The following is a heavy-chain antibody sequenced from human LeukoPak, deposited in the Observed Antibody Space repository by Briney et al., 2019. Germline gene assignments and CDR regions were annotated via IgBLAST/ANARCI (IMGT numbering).Heavy chain of an antibody. CDR1: GGSFSGYY. D-gene: IGHD3-22*01. Sequence: SETLSLTCAVYGGSFSGYYWSWIRQPPEKGLEWIGEINHSGSTNYNPSLKSRVTISVDTSKNQFSLKLSSVTAADTAVYYCARGLKRVYYDSSGYYPSYFDYWGQGTLVTVSS. V-gene: IGHV4-34*01. CDR2: INHSGST. J-gene: IGHJ4*02. CDR3: ARGLKRVYYDSSGYYPSYFDY.